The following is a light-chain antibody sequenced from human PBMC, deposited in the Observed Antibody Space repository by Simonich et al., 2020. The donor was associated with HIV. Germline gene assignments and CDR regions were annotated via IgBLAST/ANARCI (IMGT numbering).Light chain of an antibody. J-gene: IGKJ4*01. Sequence: DIQMTQSPSTLSASVGDRVTITCRASQDISNYLNWYQQKPGKAPKILIYDAATLETGVTSRFSGSGSGTDFTFTISSLQPEDFATDYCQQFHNLPLTFGGGTKLGIK. CDR1: QDISNY. CDR3: QQFHNLPLT. V-gene: IGKV1-33*01. CDR2: DAA.